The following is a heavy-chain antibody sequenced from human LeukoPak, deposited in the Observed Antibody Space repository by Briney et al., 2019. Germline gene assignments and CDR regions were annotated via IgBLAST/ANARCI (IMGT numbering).Heavy chain of an antibody. Sequence: GGSLRLSCAASGFTFSSYWMHWVRQAPGKGLEWVSYISSSISVIYYADSVKGRFTISRDNAKNSLYLQMNSLRDEDTAVYYCARDQYSGHWYYALDIWGQGTMVTVSS. CDR1: GFTFSSYW. CDR2: ISSSISVI. D-gene: IGHD6-19*01. J-gene: IGHJ3*02. V-gene: IGHV3-48*02. CDR3: ARDQYSGHWYYALDI.